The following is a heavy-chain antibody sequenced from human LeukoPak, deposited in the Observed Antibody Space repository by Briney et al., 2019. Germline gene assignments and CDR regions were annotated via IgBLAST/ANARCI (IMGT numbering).Heavy chain of an antibody. CDR2: ISSSSSYI. D-gene: IGHD2-15*01. CDR3: ARDQGVVVVAVIDAFDI. J-gene: IGHJ3*02. Sequence: AGGSLRLSCAASGFTFSSYSMNWVRQAPGKGLEWVSSISSSSSYIYYADSVKGRFTISRDNAKNSLYLQMNSLRAEDTAVYYCARDQGVVVVAVIDAFDIWGQGTMVTVSS. CDR1: GFTFSSYS. V-gene: IGHV3-21*01.